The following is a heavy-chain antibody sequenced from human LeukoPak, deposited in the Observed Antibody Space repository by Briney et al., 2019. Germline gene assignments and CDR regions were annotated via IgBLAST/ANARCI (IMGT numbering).Heavy chain of an antibody. CDR2: IYPGDSDT. V-gene: IGHV5-51*01. D-gene: IGHD3-10*01. J-gene: IGHJ4*02. Sequence: GGALKISLKGSGYSFTSYWIGWGRPMPGKGLEGMGIIYPGDSDTRYSPSFQGQVTISADKSISTAYLQWSSLKASDTAMYYCARFHVRGYFGYWGQGTLVTVSS. CDR1: GYSFTSYW. CDR3: ARFHVRGYFGY.